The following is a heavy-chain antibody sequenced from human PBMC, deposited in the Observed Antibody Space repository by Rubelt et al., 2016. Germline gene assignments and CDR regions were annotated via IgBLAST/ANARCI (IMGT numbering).Heavy chain of an antibody. D-gene: IGHD4-17*01. CDR3: ARKSYGDTGYYFDY. J-gene: IGHJ4*02. Sequence: TFSSYAISWVRQAPGQGLEWMGGIIPIFGIANYAQKFQGRVTITADESTSTAYMELSSLRSEDTAVYYCARKSYGDTGYYFDYWGQGTLVTVSS. CDR1: TFSSYA. CDR2: IIPIFGIA. V-gene: IGHV1-69*01.